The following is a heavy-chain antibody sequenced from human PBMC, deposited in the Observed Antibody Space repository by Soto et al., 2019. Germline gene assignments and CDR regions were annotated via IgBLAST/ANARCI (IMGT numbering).Heavy chain of an antibody. CDR3: ARGNHPPTYYFEY. V-gene: IGHV5-51*01. CDR2: MYPGDSDT. CDR1: GYSFTNYW. Sequence: GESLKISCKASGYSFTNYWIGWVRQMPGKGLELMGIMYPGDSDTRYSPSFRGQVTISADKSISTAYLQWSSLKASDTAIYYCARGNHPPTYYFEYWGQGTLVTVPS. J-gene: IGHJ4*02.